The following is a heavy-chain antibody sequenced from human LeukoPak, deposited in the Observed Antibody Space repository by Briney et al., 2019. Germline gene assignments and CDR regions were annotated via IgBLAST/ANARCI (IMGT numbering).Heavy chain of an antibody. CDR3: ARDEAGHCSSTSCYSGLPDY. Sequence: GGSLRLSCAASGFTFSSYSMNWVRQAPGKGLEWVSSISSSSSHIYYADSAKGRFTISRDNAKNSLYLQMNSPRAEDTAVYYCARDEAGHCSSTSCYSGLPDYWGQGTLVTVSS. D-gene: IGHD2-2*01. CDR2: ISSSSSHI. CDR1: GFTFSSYS. V-gene: IGHV3-21*01. J-gene: IGHJ4*02.